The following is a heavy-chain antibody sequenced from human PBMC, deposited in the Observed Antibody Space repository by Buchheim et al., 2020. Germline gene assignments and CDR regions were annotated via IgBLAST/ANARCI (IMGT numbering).Heavy chain of an antibody. CDR3: ARTVGLPGDFDY. CDR2: IYYSGTT. D-gene: IGHD5-12*01. V-gene: IGHV4-39*07. Sequence: QLQLQESGPGLVKPSETLSLTCTVSGGSISSSSYYWGWIRQPPGKGLEWIGSIYYSGTTYYNPSLKRRVTISLDTSKTQFSLKLTSVTAADTAVYYCARTVGLPGDFDYWGQGTL. J-gene: IGHJ4*02. CDR1: GGSISSSSYY.